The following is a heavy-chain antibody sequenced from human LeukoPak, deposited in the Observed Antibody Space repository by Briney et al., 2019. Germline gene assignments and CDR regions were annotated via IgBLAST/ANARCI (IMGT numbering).Heavy chain of an antibody. CDR2: INHSGST. J-gene: IGHJ4*02. V-gene: IGHV4-34*01. CDR3: AGTLRSHDY. D-gene: IGHD4-17*01. Sequence: SETLSLTCAVYGGSFSGYYWSWIRQPPGKGLEWIGEINHSGSTNYNPSLKSRVTISVDTSKNQFSLKLSSVTAADTAVYYCAGTLRSHDYWGQGTLVTVSS. CDR1: GGSFSGYY.